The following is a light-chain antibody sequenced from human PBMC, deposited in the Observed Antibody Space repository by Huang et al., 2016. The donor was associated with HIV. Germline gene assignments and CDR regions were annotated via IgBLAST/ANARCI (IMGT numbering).Light chain of an antibody. CDR3: QQRGAWPLT. Sequence: IVLTQSPATLSLSPGQRATLSCRASQNINNYLVWYQQNPGQSPRLLIYDSVNRATGIPARFSGSGSGTDFTLTINTLEPEDFAVYYCQQRGAWPLTFGGGTKVEIK. CDR2: DSV. V-gene: IGKV3-11*01. J-gene: IGKJ4*01. CDR1: QNINNY.